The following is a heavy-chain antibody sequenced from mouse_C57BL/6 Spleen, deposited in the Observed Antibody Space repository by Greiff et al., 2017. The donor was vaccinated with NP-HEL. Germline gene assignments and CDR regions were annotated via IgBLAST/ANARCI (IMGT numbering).Heavy chain of an antibody. V-gene: IGHV5-4*01. CDR2: ISDGGSYT. D-gene: IGHD4-1*01. J-gene: IGHJ3*01. Sequence: EVQLVESGGGLVKPGGSLKLSCAASGFTFSSYAMSWVRQTPEKRLEWVATISDGGSYTSYPDNVKGRFTISRDNAKNNLYLQMSHLKSEDTAMYYCARELTGTGAWFAYWGQGTLVTVSA. CDR3: ARELTGTGAWFAY. CDR1: GFTFSSYA.